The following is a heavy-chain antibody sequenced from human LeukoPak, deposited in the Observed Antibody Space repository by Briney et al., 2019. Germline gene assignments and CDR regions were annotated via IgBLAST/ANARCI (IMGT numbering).Heavy chain of an antibody. CDR1: GGSISSYY. D-gene: IGHD3-3*01. J-gene: IGHJ3*02. Sequence: SETLSLTCTVSGGSISSYYWTWIRPPAGKGLEWIGLIYSSGSTNYKPSLKSRVTISVDTSKNQFSLKLSSVTAADTAVYYCARGRFLDAFDIWGQGTMVTVSS. V-gene: IGHV4-4*07. CDR3: ARGRFLDAFDI. CDR2: IYSSGST.